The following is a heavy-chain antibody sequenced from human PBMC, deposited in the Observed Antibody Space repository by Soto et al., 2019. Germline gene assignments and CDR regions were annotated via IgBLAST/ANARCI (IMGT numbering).Heavy chain of an antibody. Sequence: QVQLQQWGAGLLKPSETLSLTCAVYGGSFSGYYWSWIRQPPGKGLEWIGEINHSGSTNYNPSLKGRVTISVDTSKNQFSLKLSSVTAADTAVYYCASNNRSSSEGGGGDFDYWGQGTLVTVSS. CDR3: ASNNRSSSEGGGGDFDY. V-gene: IGHV4-34*01. CDR2: INHSGST. D-gene: IGHD6-6*01. J-gene: IGHJ4*02. CDR1: GGSFSGYY.